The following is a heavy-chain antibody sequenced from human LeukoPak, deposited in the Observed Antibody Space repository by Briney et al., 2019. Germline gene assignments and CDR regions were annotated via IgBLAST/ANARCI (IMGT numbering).Heavy chain of an antibody. D-gene: IGHD6-13*01. V-gene: IGHV3-30*04. CDR2: ISYDGSNK. CDR1: GFTFSSYA. CDR3: AREGDSWYGDYFDY. J-gene: IGHJ4*02. Sequence: GGSLRLSCAASGFTFSSYAMHWVRQAPGKGLEWVAVISYDGSNKYYADSVKGRFTISRDNSKNTLYLQMNSPRAEDTAVYYCAREGDSWYGDYFDYWGQGTLVTVSS.